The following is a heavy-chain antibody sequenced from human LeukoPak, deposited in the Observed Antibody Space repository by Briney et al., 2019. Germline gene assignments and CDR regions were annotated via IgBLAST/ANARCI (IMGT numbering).Heavy chain of an antibody. V-gene: IGHV3-48*04. CDR1: GFTFSSYS. D-gene: IGHD3-16*01. J-gene: IGHJ4*02. CDR2: ISSSSSTI. Sequence: GGSLRLSCAASGFTFSSYSMNWVRQAPGKGLEWVSYISSSSSTIYYADSVKGRFTISRDNAKNSLYLQMNSLRAEDTAVYYCAKDGGFYEAPYWGQGTLVTVSP. CDR3: AKDGGFYEAPY.